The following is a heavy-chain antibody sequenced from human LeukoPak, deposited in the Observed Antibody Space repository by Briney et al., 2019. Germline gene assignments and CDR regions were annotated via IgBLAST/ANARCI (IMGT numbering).Heavy chain of an antibody. CDR1: GGTFSSYA. J-gene: IGHJ4*02. CDR3: AREPGGYSHGPLNY. D-gene: IGHD5-18*01. V-gene: IGHV1-18*01. CDR2: ISAYNGNT. Sequence: ASVKVSCKASGGTFSSYAISWVRQAPGQGLEWMGWISAYNGNTNYAQKLQGRVTMTTDTSTSTAYMELRSLRSDDTAVYYCAREPGGYSHGPLNYWGQGTLVTVSS.